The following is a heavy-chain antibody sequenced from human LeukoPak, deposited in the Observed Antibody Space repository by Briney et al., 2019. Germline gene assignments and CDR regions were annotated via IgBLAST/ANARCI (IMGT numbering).Heavy chain of an antibody. CDR2: ITGDGVTT. CDR1: GFTFSSSA. J-gene: IGHJ4*02. V-gene: IGHV3-23*01. Sequence: GGSLRLSCAASGFTFSSSAMSWVRQTPSTGLEWLSSITGDGVTTYYADSVKGRFTISRDNSKNILFLQMNSLRAEDSASYFCAKERRRVDTSMIRSYFFDSWGQGTPVTVSS. CDR3: AKERRRVDTSMIRSYFFDS. D-gene: IGHD3-16*01.